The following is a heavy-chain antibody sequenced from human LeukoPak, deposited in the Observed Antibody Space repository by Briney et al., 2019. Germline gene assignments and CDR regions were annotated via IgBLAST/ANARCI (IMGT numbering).Heavy chain of an antibody. Sequence: GRSLRLSCAASGFTFSSYGMHWVRQAPGKGLEWVAVIWYDGSNKYYADSVKGRFTISRDNSKNTLYLQMNSLRAEDTAVYYCAKDDRYSSGWFDYCYYMDVWGKGTTVTVSS. V-gene: IGHV3-33*06. CDR1: GFTFSSYG. D-gene: IGHD6-19*01. J-gene: IGHJ6*03. CDR3: AKDDRYSSGWFDYCYYMDV. CDR2: IWYDGSNK.